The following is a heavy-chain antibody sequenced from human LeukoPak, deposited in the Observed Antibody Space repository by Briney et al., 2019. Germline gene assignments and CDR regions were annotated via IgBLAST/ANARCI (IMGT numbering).Heavy chain of an antibody. CDR1: GFTFSSYW. V-gene: IGHV3-66*01. D-gene: IGHD5-12*01. CDR3: AKDSAGYAIDY. J-gene: IGHJ4*02. Sequence: GGSLRLSCAASGFTFSSYWMSWVRQAPGKGLEWVSVIYSGGSTYYADSVKGRFTISRDNSKNTLYLQMNSLRAEDTAVYYCAKDSAGYAIDYWGQGTLVTVSS. CDR2: IYSGGST.